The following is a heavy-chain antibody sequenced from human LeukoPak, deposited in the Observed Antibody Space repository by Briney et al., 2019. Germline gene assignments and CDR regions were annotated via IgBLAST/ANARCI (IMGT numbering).Heavy chain of an antibody. D-gene: IGHD3-10*01. CDR2: IYYSGST. Sequence: SSETLSLTCTVSGGFISSYYWSWIRQPPGKGLEWIGYIYYSGSTNYNPSLKSRVTISVDTSKNQFSLKLSSVTAADTAVYYCARAHYGSGSYNWFDPWGQGTLVTVPS. V-gene: IGHV4-59*01. CDR1: GGFISSYY. CDR3: ARAHYGSGSYNWFDP. J-gene: IGHJ5*02.